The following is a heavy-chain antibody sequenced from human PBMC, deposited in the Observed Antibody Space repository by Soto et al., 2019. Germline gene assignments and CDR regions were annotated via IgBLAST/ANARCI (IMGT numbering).Heavy chain of an antibody. CDR1: GGTFSSYA. V-gene: IGHV1-69*13. CDR2: ITPIFGTA. Sequence: SVEVSCKXSGGTFSSYAIRWVRQAPGQGLEWMGGITPIFGTANYAQKFQGRVTITADESTSTAYMELSSLRSEDTAVYYCASPRRILTGYPPYYYYYGMDVWGQGTTVTVSS. J-gene: IGHJ6*02. CDR3: ASPRRILTGYPPYYYYYGMDV. D-gene: IGHD3-9*01.